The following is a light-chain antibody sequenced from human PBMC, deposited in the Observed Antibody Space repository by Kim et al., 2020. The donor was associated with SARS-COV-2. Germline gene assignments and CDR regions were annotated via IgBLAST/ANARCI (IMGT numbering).Light chain of an antibody. Sequence: EIVLTQSPGTLSLSPGERATLSCRASQSVGRNYLAWYQQRPGQAPRLLIYDASTRAAGIPDRFSGSGSGTDFTLTISRLEPEDFAVYYCLQYASSPLTFGGGTKVDIK. CDR2: DAS. V-gene: IGKV3-20*01. J-gene: IGKJ4*01. CDR1: QSVGRNY. CDR3: LQYASSPLT.